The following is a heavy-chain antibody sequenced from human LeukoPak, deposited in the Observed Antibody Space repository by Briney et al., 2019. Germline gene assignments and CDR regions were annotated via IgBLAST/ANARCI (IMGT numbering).Heavy chain of an antibody. D-gene: IGHD1-1*01. CDR3: ARAPWKVDAFDI. Sequence: SETLSLTCTVSGGSISSSSYYWSWFRQPPGKGLEWIGYIYYSGSTNYNPSLKSRVTISVDTSKNQFSLKLSSVTAADTAVYYCARAPWKVDAFDIWGQGTMVTVSS. CDR1: GGSISSSSYY. CDR2: IYYSGST. J-gene: IGHJ3*02. V-gene: IGHV4-61*01.